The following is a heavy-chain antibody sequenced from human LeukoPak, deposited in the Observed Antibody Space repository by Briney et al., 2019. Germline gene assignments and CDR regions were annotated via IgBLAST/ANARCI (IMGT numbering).Heavy chain of an antibody. D-gene: IGHD2-2*01. Sequence: GGSLRLSCAASGLTFSSYGMHWVRQAPGKGLEWVAVISYDGSNKYYADSVKGRFTISRDNSKNTLYLQMNSLRAEDTAVYYCAKDLDCSSTSCQYYYYGMDVWGQGTTVTVSS. CDR2: ISYDGSNK. CDR1: GLTFSSYG. J-gene: IGHJ6*02. V-gene: IGHV3-30*18. CDR3: AKDLDCSSTSCQYYYYGMDV.